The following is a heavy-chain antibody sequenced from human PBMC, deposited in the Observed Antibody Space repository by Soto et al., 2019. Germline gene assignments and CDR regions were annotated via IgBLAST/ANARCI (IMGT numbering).Heavy chain of an antibody. V-gene: IGHV3-30*01. D-gene: IGHD6-19*01. Sequence: PGGSLRLSCAASGFIFSAYAMISVRQAPGKGLEYVAAISYHGTNKYYADSIKGRFTSSRDNSANTLFLQVNSLRREDTAMYYCARDPSPYTSGWYGIDFWGHVTLVTVST. J-gene: IGHJ4*01. CDR3: ARDPSPYTSGWYGIDF. CDR2: ISYHGTNK. CDR1: GFIFSAYA.